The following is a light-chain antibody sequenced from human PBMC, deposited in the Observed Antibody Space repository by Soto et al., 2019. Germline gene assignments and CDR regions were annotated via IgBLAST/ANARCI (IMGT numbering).Light chain of an antibody. CDR1: QGISSY. J-gene: IGKJ5*01. CDR2: AAS. CDR3: LQGVA. Sequence: DIQMTQSPSSLSASVGDRVTITCRTSQGISSYLNWYQEKPGKAPKLLIYAASTLQSGVPSRFSGSGSGTEFTLTISSLQPEDFATYYCLQGVAFGQGTRLEIK. V-gene: IGKV1-17*01.